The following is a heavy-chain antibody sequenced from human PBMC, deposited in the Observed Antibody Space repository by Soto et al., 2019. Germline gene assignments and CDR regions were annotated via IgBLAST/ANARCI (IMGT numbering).Heavy chain of an antibody. CDR2: ISGSGGST. J-gene: IGHJ3*02. V-gene: IGHV3-23*01. CDR1: GFTFSSYA. Sequence: EVQLLESGGGLVQPGGSLRLSCAASGFTFSSYAMSWVRQAPGKGLEWVSAISGSGGSTYYADSVKGRFTISRDNSKNMLYLQMNSLRAEDTAVYYCEKGKYQLLSAFDIWGQGTMVTVSS. D-gene: IGHD2-2*01. CDR3: EKGKYQLLSAFDI.